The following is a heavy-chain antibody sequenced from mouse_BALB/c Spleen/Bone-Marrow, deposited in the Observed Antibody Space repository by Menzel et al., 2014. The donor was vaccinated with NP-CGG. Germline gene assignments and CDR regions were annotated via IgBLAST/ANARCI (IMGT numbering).Heavy chain of an antibody. J-gene: IGHJ1*02. CDR2: IYPYNGVS. V-gene: IGHV1-31*01. CDR3: ESGGEFFDV. CDR1: GYSFTGYY. Sequence: EVQGVESGPELVKPGASVKISCKASGYSFTGYYMHWVKQSHGNSLDWIGYIYPYNGVSSYNQKFKGKATLTVDKSSSTAYMELRSLISYVSAVYYCESGGEFFDVWGAGPTLTASS.